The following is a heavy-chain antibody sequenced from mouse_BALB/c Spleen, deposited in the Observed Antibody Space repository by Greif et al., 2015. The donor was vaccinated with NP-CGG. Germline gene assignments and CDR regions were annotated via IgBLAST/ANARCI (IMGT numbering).Heavy chain of an antibody. CDR3: ARSLYYYGSSYYFDY. Sequence: EVQLQQSGAELVKPGASVKLSCTASGFNIKDTYMHWVKQRPEQGLEWIGRIDPANGNTKYDPKFQGKATITADTSSNTAYLQLSSLTSEDTAVYYCARSLYYYGSSYYFDYWGQGTTLTVSS. V-gene: IGHV14-3*02. CDR1: GFNIKDTY. D-gene: IGHD1-1*01. J-gene: IGHJ2*01. CDR2: IDPANGNT.